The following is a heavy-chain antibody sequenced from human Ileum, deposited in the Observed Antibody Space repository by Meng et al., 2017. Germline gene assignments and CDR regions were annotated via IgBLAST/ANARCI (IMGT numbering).Heavy chain of an antibody. J-gene: IGHJ5*02. V-gene: IGHV1-69*10. CDR3: ARDCSGGGCFDP. D-gene: IGHD2-15*01. Sequence: QVQLVQSGAEVKSPGSSVTVSCKASGGAFSSSAIGWLRQAPGRGLEWMGGIIPILNASTYAQNFEGRVTLSADMATTTVYMELSSLTSDDTAVYFCARDCSGGGCFDPWGQGTLVTVSS. CDR1: GGAFSSSA. CDR2: IIPILNAS.